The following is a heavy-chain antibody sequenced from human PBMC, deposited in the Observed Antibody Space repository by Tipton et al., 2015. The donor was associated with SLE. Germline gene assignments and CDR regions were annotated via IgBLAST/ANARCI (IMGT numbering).Heavy chain of an antibody. V-gene: IGHV4-59*08. J-gene: IGHJ6*02. D-gene: IGHD2-21*02. CDR2: ISYGGDT. Sequence: TLSLTCSVSGGSISSNYWIWIRQPPGKGLEWIGYISYGGDTNYNPSLKSRVTMSVDTAKNQFSLKLTSVTAADTAVYYCARGMVTWRGAILGVDVWGQGTTVNVSS. CDR3: ARGMVTWRGAILGVDV. CDR1: GGSISSNY.